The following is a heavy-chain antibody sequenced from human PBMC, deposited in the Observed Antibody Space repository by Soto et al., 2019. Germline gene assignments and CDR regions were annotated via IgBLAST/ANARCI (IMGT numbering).Heavy chain of an antibody. CDR2: IYTSGST. V-gene: IGHV4-4*07. J-gene: IGHJ3*02. Sequence: SETLSLTCTFSGGSISSYYWSWIRQPAGKGLEWIGRIYTSGSTNYNPSLKSRVTMSVDTSKNQFSLKLSSVTAADTAVYYCASLGGERGDAFDIWGQGTMVTVSS. CDR3: ASLGGERGDAFDI. D-gene: IGHD3-16*01. CDR1: GGSISSYY.